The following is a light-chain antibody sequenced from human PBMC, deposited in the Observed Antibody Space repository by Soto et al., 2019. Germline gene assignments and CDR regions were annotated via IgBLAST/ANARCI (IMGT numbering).Light chain of an antibody. Sequence: QAVVTQEPSLTVSPGGTVTLTCASSTGAVTSDYYSNWFQQKPGQAPRALSYSTSNKHSWTPARFSGSLLGGKAALTLSGVQPEDEAEYYCLLYYGGVWVFGGGTKLTVL. J-gene: IGLJ3*02. CDR3: LLYYGGVWV. CDR1: TGAVTSDYY. CDR2: STS. V-gene: IGLV7-43*01.